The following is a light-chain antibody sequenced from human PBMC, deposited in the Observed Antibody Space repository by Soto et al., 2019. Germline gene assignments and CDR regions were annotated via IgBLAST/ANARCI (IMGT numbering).Light chain of an antibody. CDR3: QVWDRSGDQGV. CDR1: NIGSKS. J-gene: IGLJ1*01. Sequence: SYELTQPPSVSMAPGQTARITCGGNNIGSKSVHWYPQKPGQAPVLVVYDDSDRPSGIPERFSGSNSGNTATLTISGVEAGDEADYYCQVWDRSGDQGVFGTGTKLTVL. V-gene: IGLV3-21*02. CDR2: DDS.